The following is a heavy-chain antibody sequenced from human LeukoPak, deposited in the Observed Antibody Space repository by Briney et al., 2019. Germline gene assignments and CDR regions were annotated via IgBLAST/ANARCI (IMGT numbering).Heavy chain of an antibody. Sequence: PGGSLRLSCAASGFTFSSYSMNWVRQAPGKGLEWVSYISSSSTIYYADSVKGRFTISRDNAKNSLYLQMNSLRDEDTAVYYCWTNLRELDYWGQGTLVTVSS. D-gene: IGHD1/OR15-1a*01. V-gene: IGHV3-48*02. CDR2: ISSSSTI. CDR1: GFTFSSYS. CDR3: WTNLRELDY. J-gene: IGHJ4*02.